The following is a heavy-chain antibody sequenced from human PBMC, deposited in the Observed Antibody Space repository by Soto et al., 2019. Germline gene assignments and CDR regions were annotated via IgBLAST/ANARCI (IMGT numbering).Heavy chain of an antibody. CDR2: ISYDEDTK. D-gene: IGHD2-2*01. V-gene: IGHV3-30*18. CDR3: VKVFCTMCRVFYYGLDF. Sequence: QVQLVESGGGVVQPGGSLRLSCAASGFTFSSYGMYWVRHAPGKGLEWVAIISYDEDTKYYADSVKGRFTIYRDNSKNTLYMQMNSLRAEDSAFYYCVKVFCTMCRVFYYGLDFWGQGTTVTVSS. CDR1: GFTFSSYG. J-gene: IGHJ6*02.